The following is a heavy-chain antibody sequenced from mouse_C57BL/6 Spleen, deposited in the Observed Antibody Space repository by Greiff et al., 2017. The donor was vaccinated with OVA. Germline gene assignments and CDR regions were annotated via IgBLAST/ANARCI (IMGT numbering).Heavy chain of an antibody. J-gene: IGHJ3*01. V-gene: IGHV1-82*01. D-gene: IGHD2-2*01. CDR2: IYPGDGDT. CDR1: GYAFSSSW. CDR3: ARSGGYGYLSAY. Sequence: QVQLQQSGPELVKPGASVKISCTASGYAFSSSWMNWVKQRPGKGLEWIGRIYPGDGDTNYNGKFKGKATLTADKSSSTAYMQLSSLTSEDSAVYFCARSGGYGYLSAYWGQGTLVTVSA.